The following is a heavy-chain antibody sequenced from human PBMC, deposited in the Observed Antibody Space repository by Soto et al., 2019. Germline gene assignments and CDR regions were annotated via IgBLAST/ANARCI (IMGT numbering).Heavy chain of an antibody. CDR2: IYSSGNT. J-gene: IGHJ5*02. CDR3: ARVQQFSDWFEP. V-gene: IGHV4-4*07. CDR1: GGTSSGYY. Sequence: PSDTLSLTCSVSGGTSSGYYRTWIRQPAGKGLEWIGRIYSSGNTKYNPSLQSRVTMSLDTSNNQFSLSLTSVTAADTAVYYCARVQQFSDWFEPSGQGTLFTLS. D-gene: IGHD2-2*01.